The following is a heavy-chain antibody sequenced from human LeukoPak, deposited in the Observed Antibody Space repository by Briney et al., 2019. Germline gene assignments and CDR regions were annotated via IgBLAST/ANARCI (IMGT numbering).Heavy chain of an antibody. CDR3: ARGPPLNPGEYDSSGYYYFDY. D-gene: IGHD3-22*01. V-gene: IGHV4-34*01. CDR2: VKYTGST. Sequence: PSETLSLTCAVYGGSFSGYYWTWIRQTPGKGLEWIGEVKYTGSTNCNPSLKSRVTISVDMSKNQFFLMLTSVTAADTAVYYCARGPPLNPGEYDSSGYYYFDYWGQGTLVTVSS. J-gene: IGHJ4*02. CDR1: GGSFSGYY.